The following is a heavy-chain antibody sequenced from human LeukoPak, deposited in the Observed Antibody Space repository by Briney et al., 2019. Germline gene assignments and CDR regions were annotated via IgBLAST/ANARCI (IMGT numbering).Heavy chain of an antibody. Sequence: PSETLSLTCAVYGGSFSGYYWSWIRQPPGKGLEWIGEINHSGSTNYNPSLKSRVTISVDTSKNQFSLKLSSVTAADAAVYYCARVRIVGATRKGWFDPWGQGTLVTVSS. J-gene: IGHJ5*02. D-gene: IGHD1-26*01. CDR1: GGSFSGYY. CDR3: ARVRIVGATRKGWFDP. CDR2: INHSGST. V-gene: IGHV4-34*01.